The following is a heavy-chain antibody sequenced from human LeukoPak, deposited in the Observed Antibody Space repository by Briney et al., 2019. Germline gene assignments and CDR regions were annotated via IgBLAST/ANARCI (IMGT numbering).Heavy chain of an antibody. CDR3: ARPYYCGSGSYYNGALFDY. V-gene: IGHV1-18*01. Sequence: ASVKVSCKASGYTFTSYGISWVRQAPGQELEWMGWISAYNGNTNHAQKLQGRVTMTTDTSTSTAYMELRGLRSDDTAGYYCARPYYCGSGSYYNGALFDYWGGGTLVTVSS. J-gene: IGHJ4*02. CDR1: GYTFTSYG. D-gene: IGHD3-10*01. CDR2: ISAYNGNT.